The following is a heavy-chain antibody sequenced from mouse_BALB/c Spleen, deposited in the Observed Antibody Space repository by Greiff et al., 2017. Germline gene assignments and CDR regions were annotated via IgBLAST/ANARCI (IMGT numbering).Heavy chain of an antibody. CDR2: IDPETGGT. CDR1: GYTFTDYE. J-gene: IGHJ2*01. CDR3: ARDGSQFDY. V-gene: IGHV1-15*01. D-gene: IGHD1-1*01. Sequence: QVQLQQSGAELVRPGASVTLSCKASGYTFTDYEMHWVKQTPVHGLEWIGAIDPETGGTAYNQKFKGKATLTADKSSNTAYMQLSSLTSEDSAVYFCARDGSQFDYWGQGTTLTVSS.